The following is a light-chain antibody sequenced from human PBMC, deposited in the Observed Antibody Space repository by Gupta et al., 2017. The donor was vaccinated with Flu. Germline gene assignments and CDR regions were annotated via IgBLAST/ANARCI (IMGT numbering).Light chain of an antibody. Sequence: QPVLTQPPSASGAPGQRVTISCSGTSSNIGRDYVYWYQQLPGMAPKLLIYRDNQRPSGVPDRFSGSKSGASASLAISGLRSEDEADYFCGAWDDSLSGYVFGPGTKVSVL. CDR2: RDN. CDR3: GAWDDSLSGYV. V-gene: IGLV1-47*01. CDR1: SSNIGRDY. J-gene: IGLJ1*01.